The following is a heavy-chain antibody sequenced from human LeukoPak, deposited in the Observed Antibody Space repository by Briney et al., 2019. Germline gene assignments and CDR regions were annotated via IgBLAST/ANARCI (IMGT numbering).Heavy chain of an antibody. CDR3: ARLSTGGYYYGSGFDY. CDR2: IIPSFGTA. V-gene: IGHV1-69*01. Sequence: ASVKVSCKASGGTFSSYGISWVRQAPGQGLEWMGGIIPSFGTANYAQKFQGKVTITADESTSTAYMELSSLRSEDTAVYYCARLSTGGYYYGSGFDYWGQGTPVTVSS. D-gene: IGHD3-10*01. CDR1: GGTFSSYG. J-gene: IGHJ4*02.